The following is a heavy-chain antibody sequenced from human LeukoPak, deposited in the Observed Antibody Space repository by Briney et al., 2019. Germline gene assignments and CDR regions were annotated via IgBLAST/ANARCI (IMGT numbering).Heavy chain of an antibody. V-gene: IGHV4-38-2*02. CDR1: GYSISSGYY. Sequence: PSETLSLTCTVSGYSISSGYYWGWIRQPPGKGLEWIGSIYHSGSTYYNLSLKSRVTISVDTSKNQFSLKLSSVTAADTAVYYCARDRWGSGSYYAPFDYWGQGTLVTVSS. CDR3: ARDRWGSGSYYAPFDY. J-gene: IGHJ4*02. CDR2: IYHSGST. D-gene: IGHD3-10*01.